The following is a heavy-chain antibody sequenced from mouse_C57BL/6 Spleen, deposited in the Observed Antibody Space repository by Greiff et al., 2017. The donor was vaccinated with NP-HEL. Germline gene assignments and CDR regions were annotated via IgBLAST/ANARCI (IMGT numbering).Heavy chain of an antibody. Sequence: QVQLKQSGTELVKPGASVKLSCKASGYTFTSYWMHWVKQRPGQGLEWIGNINPSNGGTNYNEKFQSKATLTVDTSSSTAYMQLSSLTSEDSAVYYCARNYGSSYGAMDYWGQGTSVTVAS. CDR1: GYTFTSYW. D-gene: IGHD1-1*01. J-gene: IGHJ4*01. CDR2: INPSNGGT. CDR3: ARNYGSSYGAMDY. V-gene: IGHV1-53*01.